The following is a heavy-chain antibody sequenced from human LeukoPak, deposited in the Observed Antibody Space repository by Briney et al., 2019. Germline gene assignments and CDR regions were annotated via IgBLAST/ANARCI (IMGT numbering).Heavy chain of an antibody. V-gene: IGHV3-74*01. J-gene: IGHJ4*02. Sequence: GSLRLSCEASGFSFRSFWMHWVRQVPGEGLVWVSRLNEDGGITNYADFAKGRFTISRDNARNTLYLQMNSLRADDTAVYYCTRDIGGRSAYWGQGTLVTVSS. CDR3: TRDIGGRSAY. CDR1: GFSFRSFW. D-gene: IGHD3-16*01. CDR2: LNEDGGIT.